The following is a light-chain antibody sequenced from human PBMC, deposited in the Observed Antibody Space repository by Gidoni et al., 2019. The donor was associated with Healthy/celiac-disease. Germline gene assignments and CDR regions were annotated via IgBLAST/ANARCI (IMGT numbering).Light chain of an antibody. V-gene: IGKV3-15*01. CDR2: GAS. Sequence: IVMPQSPATLSVSPGERATLSCRASQSVSSNLAWYQQKPGQAPRLLIYGASTRATGIPARFSGSGSGTEFTLTISSLQSEDFAVYYCQQYSNWPPSYTFGQGTKLEIK. CDR1: QSVSSN. J-gene: IGKJ2*01. CDR3: QQYSNWPPSYT.